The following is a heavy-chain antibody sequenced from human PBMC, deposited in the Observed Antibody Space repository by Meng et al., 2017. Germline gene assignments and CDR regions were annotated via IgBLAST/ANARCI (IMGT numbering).Heavy chain of an antibody. J-gene: IGHJ5*02. D-gene: IGHD3-10*01. V-gene: IGHV3-74*01. CDR2: IKSDGSNT. CDR3: GRASWGGVDQ. CDR1: GFTFSSYW. Sequence: VQVVEWGGGLVKPGGSLRLSCAASGFTFSSYWMHWVRQAPGKGLECVSRIKSDGSNTNYAESVKGRFTISRDNAQNTLYLQMNSLRAEDTAVYYCGRASWGGVDQWGQGTLVTVSS.